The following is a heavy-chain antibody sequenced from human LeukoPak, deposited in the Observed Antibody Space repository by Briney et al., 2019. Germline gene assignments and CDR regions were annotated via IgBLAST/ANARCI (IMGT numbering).Heavy chain of an antibody. CDR3: ARDQDYYGSSGYLDY. J-gene: IGHJ4*02. D-gene: IGHD3-22*01. CDR1: GFTFSSYA. Sequence: GSLRLSCAASGFTFSSYAMHWVRQAPGKGLEWVAVISYDGSNKYYADSVKGRFTISRDNSKNTLYLQMNSLRAEDTAVYYCARDQDYYGSSGYLDYWGQGTLVTVSS. CDR2: ISYDGSNK. V-gene: IGHV3-30-3*01.